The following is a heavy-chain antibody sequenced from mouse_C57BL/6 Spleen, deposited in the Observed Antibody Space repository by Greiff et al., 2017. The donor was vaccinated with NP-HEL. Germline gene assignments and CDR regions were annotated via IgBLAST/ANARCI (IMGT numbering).Heavy chain of an antibody. D-gene: IGHD2-2*01. V-gene: IGHV12-3*01. CDR2: ITHSGET. Sequence: QVQLKESGPGLVKPSQSLFLTCSITGFPITSGYYWIWIRQSPGKPLEWMGYITHSGETFYNPSLQSPISITRETSKNQFFLQLNSVTTEDTAMYYCAGDRGGYPYFDVWGTGTTVTVSS. CDR1: GFPITSGYY. CDR3: AGDRGGYPYFDV. J-gene: IGHJ1*03.